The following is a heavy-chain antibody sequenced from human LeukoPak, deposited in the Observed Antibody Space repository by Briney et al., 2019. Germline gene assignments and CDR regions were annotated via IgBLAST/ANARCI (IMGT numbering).Heavy chain of an antibody. J-gene: IGHJ5*02. Sequence: ASVNVSCKASGGTFSSYAISWVRQAPGQGLEWMGRIIPIFGTANYAHKLQGRVTITTDQSPSTAYMELSSLRSEDTAVYYCARGGDYSNYGSVRFDPWGQGTLVTVSS. CDR3: ARGGDYSNYGSVRFDP. D-gene: IGHD4-11*01. CDR2: IIPIFGTA. CDR1: GGTFSSYA. V-gene: IGHV1-69*05.